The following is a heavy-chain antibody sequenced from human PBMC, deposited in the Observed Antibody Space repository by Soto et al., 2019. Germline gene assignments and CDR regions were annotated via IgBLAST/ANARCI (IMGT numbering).Heavy chain of an antibody. D-gene: IGHD1-1*01. CDR2: FYHSGST. J-gene: IGHJ3*02. Sequence: TSETLSLTCAVSGGSLRSATYYWSWIRQHPGKGLEWIGYFYHSGSTHYKPSLRSRVTISLDTSKNQFSLNLRSVTDADTAIYYCAREETGNDALDIWGQGTLVTVSS. V-gene: IGHV4-31*11. CDR3: AREETGNDALDI. CDR1: GGSLRSATYY.